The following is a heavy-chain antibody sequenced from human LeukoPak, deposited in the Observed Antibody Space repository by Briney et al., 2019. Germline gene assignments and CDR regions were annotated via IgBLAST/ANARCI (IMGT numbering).Heavy chain of an antibody. D-gene: IGHD6-19*01. CDR2: ISGYNGKA. Sequence: ASVKVSCKASGYPVTSYAIAWVRQAPGQGLEWRGWISGYNGKANYAQKIQGRVTMTTDTSTSTAYMELRSLRFDDTAVYYCARDQLMRSGWYQLWGQGTPVIVSS. CDR3: ARDQLMRSGWYQL. J-gene: IGHJ4*02. V-gene: IGHV1-18*01. CDR1: GYPVTSYA.